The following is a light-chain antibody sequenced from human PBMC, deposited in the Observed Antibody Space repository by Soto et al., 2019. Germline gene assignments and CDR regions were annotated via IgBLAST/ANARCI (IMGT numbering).Light chain of an antibody. CDR2: LNSDGSH. V-gene: IGLV4-69*01. J-gene: IGLJ2*01. CDR3: QTWGSGIVV. Sequence: QSVLTQSPSASASLGASVKLTCTLSSGHSNYAIAWHQQQSEKGPRYLMKLNSDGSHSKGDGIPDRFSGSSSVAERYLTISSPQSEDEADYYCQTWGSGIVVFGGGTKLTVL. CDR1: SGHSNYA.